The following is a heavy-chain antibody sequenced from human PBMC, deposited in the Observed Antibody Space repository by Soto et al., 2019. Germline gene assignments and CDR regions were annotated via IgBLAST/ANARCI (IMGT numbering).Heavy chain of an antibody. CDR2: IKSRADDGTA. Sequence: GGSLRLSCAASGFTFTNIWMTWVRQAPGKGLEWVGHIKSRADDGTADYAAPLKGRFTISRDDSKNMLYLQMNSLKTEDTAVYFCATEGIASRPPFDDWGQGTLVTVSS. J-gene: IGHJ4*02. CDR1: GFTFTNIW. CDR3: ATEGIASRPPFDD. D-gene: IGHD6-13*01. V-gene: IGHV3-15*01.